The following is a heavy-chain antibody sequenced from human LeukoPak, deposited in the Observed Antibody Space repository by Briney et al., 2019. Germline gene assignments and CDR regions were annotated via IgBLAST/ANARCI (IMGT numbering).Heavy chain of an antibody. V-gene: IGHV3-33*01. J-gene: IGHJ6*02. CDR1: GFTFGSYG. D-gene: IGHD2-8*01. CDR2: IWFDGKNE. CDR3: ARDRHCANGVCHSPPGMDV. Sequence: GGSLRLSCAAPGFTFGSYGMHWVRQAPGKGLEWVADIWFDGKNEHFADSVKGRFTISRDNSKNTMYLQINSLRAEDTAVYYCARDRHCANGVCHSPPGMDVWGQGTTVTVSS.